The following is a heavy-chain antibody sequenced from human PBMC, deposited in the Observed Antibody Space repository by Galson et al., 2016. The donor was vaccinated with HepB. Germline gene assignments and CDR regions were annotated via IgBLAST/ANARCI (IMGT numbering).Heavy chain of an antibody. Sequence: SETLSLTCTVSGASINDSTWWTWVRQAPGRGLEWIGEIYHTETTNNNPFLSSRFTLSIDKSRNQFSLNLTSATAADTAVYYCARAAVVPGARMVFDPWGQGTLVTVS. J-gene: IGHJ5*02. CDR2: IYHTETT. D-gene: IGHD2-2*01. CDR1: GASINDSTW. V-gene: IGHV4-4*02. CDR3: ARAAVVPGARMVFDP.